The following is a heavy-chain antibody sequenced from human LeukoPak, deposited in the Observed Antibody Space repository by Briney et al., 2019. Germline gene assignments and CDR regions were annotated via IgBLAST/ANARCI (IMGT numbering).Heavy chain of an antibody. CDR3: TTRSPARYCSDGACYSSADY. V-gene: IGHV3-23*01. J-gene: IGHJ4*02. D-gene: IGHD2-15*01. CDR2: ISSSGGST. Sequence: WGSLRLSCAASGFTFSTCAMSWVRQAAGKGLEWVSTISSSGGSTYYADSVKGRFTISRDNSKNTLYLQMSSLNTEDTAVYYCTTRSPARYCSDGACYSSADYWGQGTLVTVSS. CDR1: GFTFSTCA.